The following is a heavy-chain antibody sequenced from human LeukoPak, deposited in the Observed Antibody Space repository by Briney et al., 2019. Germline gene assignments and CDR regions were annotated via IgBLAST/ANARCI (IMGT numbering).Heavy chain of an antibody. CDR2: ISSSGSTI. CDR3: ARARGSCYSCYYYYMDV. D-gene: IGHD2-15*01. CDR1: GFTFSDYY. J-gene: IGHJ6*03. Sequence: GGSLRLSCAASGFTFSDYYMSWIRQAPGKGLEWVSYISSSGSTIYYADSVKGRFTISRDNAKNSLYLQMNSLRADDTAVYYCARARGSCYSCYYYYMDVWGKGTTVTVSS. V-gene: IGHV3-11*04.